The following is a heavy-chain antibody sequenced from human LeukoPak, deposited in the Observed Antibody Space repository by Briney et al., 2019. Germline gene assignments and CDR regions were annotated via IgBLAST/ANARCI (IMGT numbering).Heavy chain of an antibody. Sequence: PGGSLRLSCAASGFTFSSHAMSWVRQAPGKGLEWVSAISGSGGTTYYADSVKGRFTISRDNSKNTLYLQMNSLRGEDTAVYYCTRTVYSTTWERWFDPWGQGTLVTVSS. V-gene: IGHV3-23*01. CDR1: GFTFSSHA. CDR2: ISGSGGTT. J-gene: IGHJ5*02. CDR3: TRTVYSTTWERWFDP. D-gene: IGHD2-2*01.